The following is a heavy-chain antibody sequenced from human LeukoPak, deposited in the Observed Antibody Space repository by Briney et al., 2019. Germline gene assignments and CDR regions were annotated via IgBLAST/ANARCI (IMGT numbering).Heavy chain of an antibody. CDR2: INHSGST. Sequence: SETLSLTCAVYGGSFSGYYWSWIRQPPGKGLEWIGEINHSGSTNYNPFLKSRVTISVDTSKNQFSLKLSSVTAADTAVYYCARAPPRIAAAGKRWFDPWGQGTLVTVSS. CDR3: ARAPPRIAAAGKRWFDP. D-gene: IGHD6-13*01. CDR1: GGSFSGYY. V-gene: IGHV4-34*01. J-gene: IGHJ5*02.